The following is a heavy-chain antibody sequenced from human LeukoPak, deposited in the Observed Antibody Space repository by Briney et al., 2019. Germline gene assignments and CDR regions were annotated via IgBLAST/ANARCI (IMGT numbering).Heavy chain of an antibody. V-gene: IGHV4-34*01. D-gene: IGHD6-19*01. CDR2: INHSGST. CDR3: AANYGYSSGWSFDY. J-gene: IGHJ4*02. Sequence: SETLSLTCAVYGGSFSGYYWSWIRQPPGKGLEWIGEINHSGSTNYNPSLKSRVTISVDTSKNQFSLKLSSVTAADTAVYYCAANYGYSSGWSFDYWGQGTLVTVSS. CDR1: GGSFSGYY.